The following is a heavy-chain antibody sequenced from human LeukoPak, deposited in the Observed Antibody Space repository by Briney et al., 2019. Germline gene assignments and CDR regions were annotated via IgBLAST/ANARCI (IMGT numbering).Heavy chain of an antibody. Sequence: PSETLSLTCTVSGGSISSYYWSWIRQPPGKGLEWIGYIYYSGSTNYNPSLKSRVTISVDTSKNQFSLKLSSVTAADTAVYYCARTGLIAVAAAFDYWGQGTLVTVSS. D-gene: IGHD6-19*01. CDR2: IYYSGST. V-gene: IGHV4-59*08. J-gene: IGHJ4*02. CDR1: GGSISSYY. CDR3: ARTGLIAVAAAFDY.